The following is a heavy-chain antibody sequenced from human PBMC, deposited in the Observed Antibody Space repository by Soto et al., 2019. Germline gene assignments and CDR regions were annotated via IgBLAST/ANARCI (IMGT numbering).Heavy chain of an antibody. CDR1: GGTFSSYA. D-gene: IGHD6-6*01. V-gene: IGHV1-69*13. Sequence: SVKVSCKASGGTFSSYAISWVRQAPGQGLEWMGGIIPIFGTANYAQKFQGRVTITADESTSTAYMELSSLRSEDTAVYYCARDGGEQLVRRGGMDVWGQGTTVTVSS. CDR2: IIPIFGTA. J-gene: IGHJ6*02. CDR3: ARDGGEQLVRRGGMDV.